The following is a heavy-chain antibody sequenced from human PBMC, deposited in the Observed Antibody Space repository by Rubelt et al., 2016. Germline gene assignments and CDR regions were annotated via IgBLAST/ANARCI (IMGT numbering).Heavy chain of an antibody. CDR1: GNTLTDNF. D-gene: IGHD5-24*01. J-gene: IGHJ4*02. CDR3: ATAPLTRGWLQLTN. Sequence: EVKKPGVSVKVSCEASGNTLTDNFIHWVRQAPGQGPEWMGVINPTSGSTNYAQKFQNRVTMTTDTSASAVYMQLSSLTSDDTAVIYCATAPLTRGWLQLTNWGQGTPVTVSS. V-gene: IGHV1-46*01. CDR2: INPTSGST.